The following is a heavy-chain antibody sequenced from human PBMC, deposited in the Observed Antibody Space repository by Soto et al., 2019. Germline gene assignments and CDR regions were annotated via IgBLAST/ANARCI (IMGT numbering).Heavy chain of an antibody. D-gene: IGHD3-10*01. CDR2: ISGRGGDT. CDR1: GFTFSRYV. J-gene: IGHJ4*02. Sequence: GALRHSCGASGFTFSRYVISWVRQGPGKWLEWVSAISGRGGDTFYADSVKGRFTISRDNPKNTLYLQMTSLRAEDTAIYYCAKDQMARGVSPYYFDYWGQGTLVTVSS. V-gene: IGHV3-23*01. CDR3: AKDQMARGVSPYYFDY.